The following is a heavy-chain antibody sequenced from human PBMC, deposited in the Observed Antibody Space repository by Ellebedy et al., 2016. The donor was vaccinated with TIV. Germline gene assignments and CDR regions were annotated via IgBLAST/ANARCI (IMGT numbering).Heavy chain of an antibody. D-gene: IGHD3-10*01. Sequence: PGGSLRLSCAASGFTFDDYAMHWVRQAPGKGLEWVSGISWNSGNIGYADSVKGRFTISRDNAKNSLYLQSNSLSSEDTAFYYCARGDYHGAGGVSDYWGQGTLVIVSS. J-gene: IGHJ4*02. CDR3: ARGDYHGAGGVSDY. CDR1: GFTFDDYA. V-gene: IGHV3-9*01. CDR2: ISWNSGNI.